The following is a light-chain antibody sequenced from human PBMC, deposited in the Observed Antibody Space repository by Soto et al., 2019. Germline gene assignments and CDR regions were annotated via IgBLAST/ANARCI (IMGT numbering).Light chain of an antibody. J-gene: IGKJ1*01. CDR2: GAS. V-gene: IGKV3-20*01. CDR3: QQYGSTPRT. CDR1: QSISSTY. Sequence: EIVLTQSPGTLSLSPGKRVTLSCRASQSISSTYFAWYQQKPGQAPRLLIYGASSKATGIPDRFRGSGSGTDFTLYISSLEPEEFADYYCQQYGSTPRTFGQGTNVEVQ.